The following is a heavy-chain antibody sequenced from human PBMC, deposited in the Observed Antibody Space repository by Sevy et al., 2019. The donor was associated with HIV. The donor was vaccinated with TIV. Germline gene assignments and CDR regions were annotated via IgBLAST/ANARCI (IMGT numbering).Heavy chain of an antibody. Sequence: GGSLRLSCAASGFTFSNAWMSWVRQAPGKGLEWVGRIKSKTDGGTTDYAAPVKGRFTISRDDSKNTLHLQMNSLKTEDTAVYYCTTEYYDILTGYWGHFDYWGQGTLVTVSS. V-gene: IGHV3-15*01. D-gene: IGHD3-9*01. CDR2: IKSKTDGGTT. J-gene: IGHJ4*02. CDR1: GFTFSNAW. CDR3: TTEYYDILTGYWGHFDY.